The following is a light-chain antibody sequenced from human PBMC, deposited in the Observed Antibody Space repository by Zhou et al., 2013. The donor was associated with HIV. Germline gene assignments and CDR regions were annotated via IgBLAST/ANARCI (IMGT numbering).Light chain of an antibody. V-gene: IGKV3-15*01. CDR3: QQTNRFPIT. CDR2: GAS. J-gene: IGKJ5*01. Sequence: EIVMTQSPATLSVSPGERATLSCRASQSVSSNLAWYQQKPGQAPRLLIYGASTRATGIPARFSGSGSGTEFTLTISSLQSEDFATYYCQQTNRFPITFGQGTRLDIK. CDR1: QSVSSN.